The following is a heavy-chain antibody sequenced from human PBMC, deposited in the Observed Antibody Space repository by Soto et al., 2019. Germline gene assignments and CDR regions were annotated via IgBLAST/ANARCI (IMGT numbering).Heavy chain of an antibody. CDR3: ARYDYGDSGYYYYYYMDV. Sequence: SETLSLTCTVSGGSISSYYWSWIRQPPGKGLEWIGYIYYSGSTNYNPSLQSRVTLSADTSKNHFSLKLSSVTAADTAVYYCARYDYGDSGYYYYYYMDVWGKGTTVTVSS. CDR1: GGSISSYY. V-gene: IGHV4-59*08. CDR2: IYYSGST. J-gene: IGHJ6*03. D-gene: IGHD4-17*01.